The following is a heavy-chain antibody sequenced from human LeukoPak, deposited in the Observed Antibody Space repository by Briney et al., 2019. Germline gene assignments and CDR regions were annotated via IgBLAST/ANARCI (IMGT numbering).Heavy chain of an antibody. Sequence: GGSLRLSCAASGFTFSSYWMSWVRQAPGEGLEWVAKINQDGTEKAYVDSVRGRFTISRDNAKNSLFLQMNSLGAEDTAVYYCARGGLTITMFGVPIIRNFDYWGQGTLVTVSS. V-gene: IGHV3-7*01. CDR1: GFTFSSYW. D-gene: IGHD3-3*01. CDR2: INQDGTEK. J-gene: IGHJ4*02. CDR3: ARGGLTITMFGVPIIRNFDY.